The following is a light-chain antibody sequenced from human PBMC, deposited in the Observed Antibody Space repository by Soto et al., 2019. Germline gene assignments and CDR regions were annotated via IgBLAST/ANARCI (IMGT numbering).Light chain of an antibody. V-gene: IGKV3-20*01. CDR2: ATS. J-gene: IGKJ2*01. CDR3: HQYATSPWT. CDR1: ETIGRAY. Sequence: IVLTQSPGTLSLSPGERATVSCRASETIGRAYFAWYQHRPGRTPRLVLSATSNRAAGIPDRFGGSGSGADFTLTISGVEPEDFAVYYCHQYATSPWTFGQGTKLEI.